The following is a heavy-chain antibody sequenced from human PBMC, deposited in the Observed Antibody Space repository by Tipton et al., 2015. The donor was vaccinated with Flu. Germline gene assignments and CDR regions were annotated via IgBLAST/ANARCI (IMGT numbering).Heavy chain of an antibody. V-gene: IGHV4-38-2*02. D-gene: IGHD3-10*02. CDR1: GDSINSDYY. CDR3: ARHTGDSVRGVIDY. J-gene: IGHJ4*02. CDR2: IHRSGST. Sequence: TLSLTCTVSGDSINSDYYWGWIRQPPGKGLEWIGNIHRSGSTYYNPSLKSRVTISVDTSKNQFSLKLSSVTAADTAVYYCARHTGDSVRGVIDYWGQGTLVTVSS.